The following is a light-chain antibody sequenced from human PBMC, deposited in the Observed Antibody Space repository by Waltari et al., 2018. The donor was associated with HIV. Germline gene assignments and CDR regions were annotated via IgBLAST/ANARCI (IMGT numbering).Light chain of an antibody. V-gene: IGKV3-11*01. J-gene: IGKJ5*01. CDR2: DAS. CDR3: QQRSNWI. CDR1: QSVSSH. Sequence: EIVLTQSPATLSLSPGERATLSCRASQSVSSHLAWYQQKPGQAPRLLIYDASNRAPGIPARFSGSRSVTDVTHTISSLEPKDFAVYYCQQRSNWIFGQGTRLEIK.